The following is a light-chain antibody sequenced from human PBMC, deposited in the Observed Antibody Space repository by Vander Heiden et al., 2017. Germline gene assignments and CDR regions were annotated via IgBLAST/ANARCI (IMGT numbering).Light chain of an antibody. V-gene: IGLV3-1*01. CDR1: KLGDKY. J-gene: IGLJ2*01. CDR3: QSWDSSTHVV. Sequence: SYELTQPPPGTVSPGQTASITCSGDKLGDKYACWYQQKPGQSPVLVIYQDSKRPSGIPERFSGSNSGNTATLTISGTQAMDEADYYCQSWDSSTHVVFGGGTKLTVL. CDR2: QDS.